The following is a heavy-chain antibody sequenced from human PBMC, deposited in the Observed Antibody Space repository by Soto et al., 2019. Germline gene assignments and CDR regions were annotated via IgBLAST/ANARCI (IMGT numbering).Heavy chain of an antibody. V-gene: IGHV1-69*01. J-gene: IGHJ6*02. Sequence: QVQLVQSGAEMKKPGSSVKVSCQASGGTFSSYAVTWVRQAPGQGLEWMGGIIPIFGTTTYAEKFKGRVTISADGPMDIAYVAVNRLRSEDTAFYYCVRDMSGYDYYHGMELWGQGTTVIVS. D-gene: IGHD1-1*01. CDR2: IIPIFGTT. CDR1: GGTFSSYA. CDR3: VRDMSGYDYYHGMEL.